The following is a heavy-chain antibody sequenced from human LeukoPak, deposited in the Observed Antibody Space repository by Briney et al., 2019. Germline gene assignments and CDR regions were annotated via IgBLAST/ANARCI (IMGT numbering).Heavy chain of an antibody. CDR1: GFAFSSQA. CDR3: AKDARRTSGWYFFDY. D-gene: IGHD6-19*01. V-gene: IGHV3-23*01. Sequence: GGSLRLSCAASGFAFSSQAMGWVRQAPGKGLEWVSVISDRGSLTYYADSVKGRFTISRDNSKNTLFLQMNSLRAEDTAVYYCAKDARRTSGWYFFDYWGQGTLVTVSS. J-gene: IGHJ4*02. CDR2: ISDRGSLT.